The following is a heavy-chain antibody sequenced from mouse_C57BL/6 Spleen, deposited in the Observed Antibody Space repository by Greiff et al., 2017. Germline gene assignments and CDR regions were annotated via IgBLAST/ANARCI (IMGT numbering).Heavy chain of an antibody. CDR3: ARLLYYGNWGAMDY. V-gene: IGHV1-64*01. D-gene: IGHD2-1*01. CDR2: IHPNSGST. CDR1: GYTFTSYW. J-gene: IGHJ4*01. Sequence: QVQLQQPGAELVKPGASVKLSCQASGYTFTSYWMHWVKQRPGQGLAWIGMIHPNSGSTNYNEKFKSKATLTVDKSSSTAYMHISSLTSEDSAVYYCARLLYYGNWGAMDYGGQGTSVTVSS.